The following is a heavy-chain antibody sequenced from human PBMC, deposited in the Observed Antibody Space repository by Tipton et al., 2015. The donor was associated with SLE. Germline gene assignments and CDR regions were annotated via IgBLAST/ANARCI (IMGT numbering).Heavy chain of an antibody. Sequence: SLRLSCAASGFTFSIYSMNWVRQAPGKGLEWVSSISSSSSYIYYADSVKGRFTISRDNAKNSLYLQMNSLRAEDTAVYYCARGRDITMIVVVANDAFDIWGQGTMVTVSS. CDR1: GFTFSIYS. V-gene: IGHV3-21*04. J-gene: IGHJ3*02. CDR2: ISSSSSYI. D-gene: IGHD3-22*01. CDR3: ARGRDITMIVVVANDAFDI.